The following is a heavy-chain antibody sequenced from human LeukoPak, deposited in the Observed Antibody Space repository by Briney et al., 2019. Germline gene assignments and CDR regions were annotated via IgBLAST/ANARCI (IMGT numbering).Heavy chain of an antibody. CDR1: GGSISSSSYY. J-gene: IGHJ4*02. CDR2: IYYSGST. D-gene: IGHD3-10*01. CDR3: ARPRNLNYYGSGPIDY. Sequence: KPSETLSLTCTVSGGSISSSSYYWGWIRQPPGKGLEWIGSIYYSGSTYYNPSLKSRVTISVDTSKNQFSLKLSSVTAADTAVYYCARPRNLNYYGSGPIDYWGQGTLVTVSS. V-gene: IGHV4-39*01.